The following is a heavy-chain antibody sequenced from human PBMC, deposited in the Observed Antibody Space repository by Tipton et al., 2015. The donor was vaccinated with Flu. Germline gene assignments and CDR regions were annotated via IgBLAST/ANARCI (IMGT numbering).Heavy chain of an antibody. CDR2: VYYSGTT. V-gene: IGHV4-59*01. Sequence: LRLSCTVSGGSISIYYWTWIRQPPGKGLEWIGYVYYSGTTNYNPSLKSRVTISTDASKNQFSLRLNSVTAADTAVYYCASYSSSYFDYWGQGTLVTVSS. CDR3: ASYSSSYFDY. D-gene: IGHD6-6*01. CDR1: GGSISIYY. J-gene: IGHJ4*02.